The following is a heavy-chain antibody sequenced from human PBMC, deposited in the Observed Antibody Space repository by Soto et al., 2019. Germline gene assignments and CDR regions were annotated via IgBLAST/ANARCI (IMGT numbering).Heavy chain of an antibody. Sequence: EVQLVESGGGLVQPGRSLRLSCAASGFTFEDYAMHWVRQAPGKGLEWVSGISWNSGSIGYADSVKGLFTISRENAKNSLYLKMNSLRAEDTALYYCAKDRRVDSSSWYPDAFDIWGQGTMVTVSS. CDR3: AKDRRVDSSSWYPDAFDI. CDR1: GFTFEDYA. V-gene: IGHV3-9*01. D-gene: IGHD6-13*01. CDR2: ISWNSGSI. J-gene: IGHJ3*02.